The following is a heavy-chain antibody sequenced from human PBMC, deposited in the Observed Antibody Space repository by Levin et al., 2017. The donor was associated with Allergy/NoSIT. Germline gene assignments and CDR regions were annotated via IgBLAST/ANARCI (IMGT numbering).Heavy chain of an antibody. CDR3: ARDDRADSGDYGGYYYYVMDI. CDR1: GASVISGSYY. CDR2: IHNSGTT. J-gene: IGHJ6*02. Sequence: PSETLSLMCTVSGASVISGSYYWSWIRQPPGRGLEWIGYIHNSGTTYYNPSLKSRVTISLDTSKNHFSLRLSSVTAADTAVYFCARDDRADSGDYGGYYYYVMDIWGQGTTVTVSS. D-gene: IGHD4-17*01. V-gene: IGHV4-61*03.